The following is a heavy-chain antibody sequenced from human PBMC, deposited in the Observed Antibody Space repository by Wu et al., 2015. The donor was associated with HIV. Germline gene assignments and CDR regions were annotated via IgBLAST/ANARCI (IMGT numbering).Heavy chain of an antibody. CDR1: GYNFNGFG. CDR2: ISDYERNI. J-gene: IGHJ4*02. CDR3: ARGRYSSNTGFFDF. D-gene: IGHD3-9*01. V-gene: IGHV1-18*01. Sequence: QVQLVQSGIEVKKSGASVKVSCKASGYNFNGFGIIWVRQAPGQGLEWMGWISDYERNIHYGQKFRGRLTLTADTVTSTAFMDLRNLRSDDTAIYFCARGRYSSNTGFFDFWGLGNASHRLL.